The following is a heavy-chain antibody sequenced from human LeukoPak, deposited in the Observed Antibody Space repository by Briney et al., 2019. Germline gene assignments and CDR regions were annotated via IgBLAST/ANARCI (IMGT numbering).Heavy chain of an antibody. CDR1: GFTFSNAW. CDR3: AVFGYGSGSRDY. CDR2: ITSSSTTM. V-gene: IGHV3-48*02. D-gene: IGHD3-10*01. J-gene: IGHJ4*02. Sequence: GGSLRLSCAASGFTFSNAWMNWVRQAPGKGLEWVSYITSSSTTMDYADSVKGRFTISRDNAQKSLYLQMNSLRDEDTAVYYCAVFGYGSGSRDYWGQGTLVTVSS.